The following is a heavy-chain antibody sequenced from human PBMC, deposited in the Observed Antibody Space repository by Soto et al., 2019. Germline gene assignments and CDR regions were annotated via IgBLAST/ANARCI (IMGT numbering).Heavy chain of an antibody. CDR2: IYPGDSDT. CDR1: GYSFTSYW. V-gene: IGHV5-51*01. CDR3: ARPLNLAAAGTLARDY. D-gene: IGHD6-13*01. Sequence: GESLKISCKGSGYSFTSYWIGWVRQMPGKGLEWMGIIYPGDSDTRYSPSFQGQVTISADKSISTAYLQWSSLKASDTAMYYCARPLNLAAAGTLARDYWGQGTLVTVSS. J-gene: IGHJ4*02.